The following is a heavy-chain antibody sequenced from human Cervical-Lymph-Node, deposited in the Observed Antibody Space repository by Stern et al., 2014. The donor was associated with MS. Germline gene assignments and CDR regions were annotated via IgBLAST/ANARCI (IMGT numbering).Heavy chain of an antibody. J-gene: IGHJ4*02. CDR3: ARGGRGVGLEY. Sequence: VQLVESGGGVVQPGRSLSLSCVASGFTFSTYAMHWVRQAPGKGLEWVACVSYDGTQRISTDSVKARFTISRDNSKNTLYLHMNSLRDEDTAVYFCARGGRGVGLEYWGQGALVTVSS. CDR2: VSYDGTQR. V-gene: IGHV3-30-3*01. D-gene: IGHD3-10*01. CDR1: GFTFSTYA.